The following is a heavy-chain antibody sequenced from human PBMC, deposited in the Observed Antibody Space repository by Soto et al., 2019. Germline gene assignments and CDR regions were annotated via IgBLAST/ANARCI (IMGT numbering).Heavy chain of an antibody. CDR1: VFTFSGYA. CDR2: ISGSGGST. CDR3: AKMGASGLDY. J-gene: IGHJ4*02. D-gene: IGHD2-15*01. V-gene: IGHV3-23*01. Sequence: TWWSLRLSCSASVFTFSGYAMSWCRQAPGKGLEWVSAISGSGGSTYYADSVKGRFTISRDNSKNTLYLQMNSLRAEDTAVYYCAKMGASGLDYWGQGTLVTVSS.